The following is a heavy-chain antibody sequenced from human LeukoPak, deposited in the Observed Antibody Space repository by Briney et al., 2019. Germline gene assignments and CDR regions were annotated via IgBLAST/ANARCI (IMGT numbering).Heavy chain of an antibody. J-gene: IGHJ6*03. CDR1: GGSFSGYY. D-gene: IGHD2-15*01. CDR2: INHSGST. V-gene: IGHV4-34*01. CDR3: ARTGWFHYCSGGSCPASRYYCYMDV. Sequence: KPSETLSLTCAVYGGSFSGYYWSWIRQPPGKGLEWIGEINHSGSTNYNPSLKSRVTISVDTSKNQFSLKLSSVTAADTAVYYCARTGWFHYCSGGSCPASRYYCYMDVWGKGTTVTVSS.